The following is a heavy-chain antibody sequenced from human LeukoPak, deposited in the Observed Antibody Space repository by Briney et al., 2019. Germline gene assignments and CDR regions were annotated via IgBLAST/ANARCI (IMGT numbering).Heavy chain of an antibody. J-gene: IGHJ4*02. CDR3: ARARIQLWFGYIDY. V-gene: IGHV4-34*01. D-gene: IGHD5-18*01. CDR2: INHSGST. Sequence: SETLSLTCAVYGGSFSGYYWSWIRQPPGKGLEWIGEINHSGSTNYNPSLKSRVTISVDTSKNQFSLKLSSVTAADTAVYYCARARIQLWFGYIDYWGQGTLVTVSS. CDR1: GGSFSGYY.